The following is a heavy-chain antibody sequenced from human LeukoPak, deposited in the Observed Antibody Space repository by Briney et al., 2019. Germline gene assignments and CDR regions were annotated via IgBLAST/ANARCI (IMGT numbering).Heavy chain of an antibody. D-gene: IGHD5-18*01. CDR2: IIPILGIA. J-gene: IGHJ4*02. CDR1: GGTFSSYA. CDR3: AGGYSYGPTDY. V-gene: IGHV1-69*04. Sequence: GASVKVSCKASGGTFSSYAISWVRQAPGQGLEWMGRIIPILGIANYAQKFQGRVTITADKSTSTAYMELSSLRSEDTAVYYCAGGYSYGPTDYWGQGTLVTVSS.